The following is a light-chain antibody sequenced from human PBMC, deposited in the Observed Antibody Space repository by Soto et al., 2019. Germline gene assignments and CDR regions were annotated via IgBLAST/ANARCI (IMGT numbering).Light chain of an antibody. CDR2: DVS. CDR3: TSFTSSTTYV. CDR1: SSDVGGYNY. J-gene: IGLJ1*01. Sequence: QSVLTQPAAVSGSPGQSITISCTGTSSDVGGYNYVCWYQHHPGKGPKLFITDVSNRPSGVSDRFSGFKSGNTASLTISGLQPEDEADYYCTSFTSSTTYVFGTGTKVTVL. V-gene: IGLV2-14*03.